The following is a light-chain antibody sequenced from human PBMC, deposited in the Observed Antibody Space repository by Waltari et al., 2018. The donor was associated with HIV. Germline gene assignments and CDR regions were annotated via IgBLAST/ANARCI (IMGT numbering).Light chain of an antibody. CDR2: GAS. CDR1: QNINNND. Sequence: ELVLTQSPGTLSLSPGERATLSCRASQNINNNDLAWYQQQPGQAPRLVIYGASSRATGIPDRLSGSGSGTDFTLTISRLEPEDFAVYYCQQCGSSVPYTFGQGTKLEI. V-gene: IGKV3-20*01. J-gene: IGKJ2*01. CDR3: QQCGSSVPYT.